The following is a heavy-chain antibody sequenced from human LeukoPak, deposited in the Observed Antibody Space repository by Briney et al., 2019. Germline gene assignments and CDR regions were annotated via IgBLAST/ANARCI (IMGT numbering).Heavy chain of an antibody. J-gene: IGHJ3*02. CDR2: IYYSGST. Sequence: SETLSLTCTVSGGSISSSSYYWGCIRQPPGKGLEWIGSIYYSGSTYYNPSLKSRVTISVDTSKNQFSLKLSSVTAADTAVYYCARQATRGVVVIASGAFDIWGQGTMVTVSS. CDR3: ARQATRGVVVIASGAFDI. D-gene: IGHD2-21*01. CDR1: GGSISSSSYY. V-gene: IGHV4-39*01.